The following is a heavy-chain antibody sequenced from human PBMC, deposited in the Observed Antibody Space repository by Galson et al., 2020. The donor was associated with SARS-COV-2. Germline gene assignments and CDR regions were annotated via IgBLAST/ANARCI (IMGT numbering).Heavy chain of an antibody. CDR1: GYSISSGYY. CDR3: ARHPWVITTIDY. CDR2: IYHSGST. J-gene: IGHJ4*02. V-gene: IGHV4-38-2*01. Sequence: SETLSLTCAVSGYSISSGYYWGWIRQPPGKGLEWIGSIYHSGSTYYNPSLKSRVTISVDTSKNQFSLKLSSVTAADTAVYYCARHPWVITTIDYWGQGTLVTVSS. D-gene: IGHD3-22*01.